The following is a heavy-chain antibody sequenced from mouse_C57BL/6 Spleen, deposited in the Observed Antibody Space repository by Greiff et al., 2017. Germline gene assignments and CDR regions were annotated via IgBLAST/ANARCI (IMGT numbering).Heavy chain of an antibody. J-gene: IGHJ2*01. CDR2: INPSNGGT. CDR3: ARSGISYYSSFYGDDY. Sequence: VQLQQPGTELVKPGASVKLSCKASGYTFTSYWMHWVKQRPGQGLEWIGNINPSNGGTNYNEKFKSKATLTVDKSSSTAYMQLSSLTSEDPAVYYCARSGISYYSSFYGDDYWGQGTTLTVSS. CDR1: GYTFTSYW. D-gene: IGHD2-12*01. V-gene: IGHV1-53*01.